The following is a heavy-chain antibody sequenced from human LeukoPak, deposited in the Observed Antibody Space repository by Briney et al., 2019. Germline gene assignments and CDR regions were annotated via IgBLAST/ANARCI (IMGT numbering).Heavy chain of an antibody. V-gene: IGHV5-51*01. J-gene: IGHJ4*02. CDR1: GYSFTSYW. CDR2: IYPGDADT. D-gene: IGHD6-19*01. Sequence: GESLKISWKGSGYSFTSYWIGGVRQMPGKGLEGRGIIYPGDADTRYSPSFQGQVTISADKSINTAYLQWSSLKASDTAMYYCARGPRYSSGWGDYWGQGTLVTVSS. CDR3: ARGPRYSSGWGDY.